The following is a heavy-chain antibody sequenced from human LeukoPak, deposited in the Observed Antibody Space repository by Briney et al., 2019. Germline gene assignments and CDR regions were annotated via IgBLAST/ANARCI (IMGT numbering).Heavy chain of an antibody. Sequence: PSETLSLTCTVSGGSVSSYSYYRSWIRQPPGKGLEWIGYSYYSGSTNYNPSLKSRVTISVDTSKNQFSLKLSSVTAADTAVYYCARDLYGSGNSLPESPWGQGILVTVSS. CDR3: ARDLYGSGNSLPESP. CDR2: SYYSGST. J-gene: IGHJ5*02. D-gene: IGHD3-10*01. CDR1: GGSVSSYSYY. V-gene: IGHV4-61*01.